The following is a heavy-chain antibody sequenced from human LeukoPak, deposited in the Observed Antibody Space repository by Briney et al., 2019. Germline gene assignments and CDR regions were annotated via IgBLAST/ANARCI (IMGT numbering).Heavy chain of an antibody. CDR1: GGSISSYY. J-gene: IGHJ6*02. Sequence: SETLSLTCTVSGGSISSYYWRWIRQPPGKGLEWIGYIYYSGSTNYNPSLKSRVTISVDTSKNQFSLKLSSVTAADTAVYYCARLPVQLERPFYYYYGMDVWGQGTTVTVSS. V-gene: IGHV4-59*08. D-gene: IGHD1-1*01. CDR2: IYYSGST. CDR3: ARLPVQLERPFYYYYGMDV.